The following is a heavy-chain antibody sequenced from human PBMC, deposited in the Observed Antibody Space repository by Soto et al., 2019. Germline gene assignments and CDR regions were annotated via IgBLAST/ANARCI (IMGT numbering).Heavy chain of an antibody. CDR2: IYYSGST. D-gene: IGHD1-26*01. CDR1: GGSISTYY. Sequence: QVQLQESGPGLVKPSETLSLTCAVSGGSISTYYWSWIRQPPGKGLEWIGYIYYSGSTNYNPSLKSRVTISVDTSKNQFSLKLSSVTAADTAVYYCARHHLYRGGIVGFDPWGQGTLVTVSS. J-gene: IGHJ5*02. CDR3: ARHHLYRGGIVGFDP. V-gene: IGHV4-59*08.